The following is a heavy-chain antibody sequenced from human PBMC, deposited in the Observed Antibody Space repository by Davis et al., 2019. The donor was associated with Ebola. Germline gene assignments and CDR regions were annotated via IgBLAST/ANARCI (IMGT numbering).Heavy chain of an antibody. J-gene: IGHJ6*03. CDR2: ISTYNAKT. CDR1: GYTFTSYG. Sequence: ASVKVSCKASGYTFTSYGISWVRQAPGQGLEWMGWISTYNAKTNYAQNLQGRVIMTTGTSTSTAYMELRSLRSDDTAVYYCARDLEVRDGSSWSYYYYYMDVWGKGTTVTVSS. V-gene: IGHV1-18*01. CDR3: ARDLEVRDGSSWSYYYYYMDV. D-gene: IGHD6-13*01.